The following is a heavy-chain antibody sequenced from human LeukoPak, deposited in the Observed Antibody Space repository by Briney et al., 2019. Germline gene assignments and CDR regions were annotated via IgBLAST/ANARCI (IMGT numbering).Heavy chain of an antibody. CDR1: GFTFSSYG. D-gene: IGHD4-17*01. CDR3: AVYGDQRGDFDY. Sequence: PGRSLRLSCAASGFTFSSYGMHWVRQAPGKGLEWVAVIWYDGSNKYYADSVKGRFTISRDNSKNTLYLQMNSLRAEDTAVYYCAVYGDQRGDFDYWGQGTLVTVSS. CDR2: IWYDGSNK. V-gene: IGHV3-33*01. J-gene: IGHJ4*02.